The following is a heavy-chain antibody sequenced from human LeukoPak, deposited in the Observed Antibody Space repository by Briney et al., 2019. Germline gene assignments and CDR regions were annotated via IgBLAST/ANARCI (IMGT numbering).Heavy chain of an antibody. Sequence: GGSLRLSCAASGFTFSSYAITWVRQAPGKGLEWVSSIRSTGDSTFYADSVKGRFTISRDNSKNTVYLLMNSLRTEDTAVYYCGRSRRINASLYYYMDVWGKGTAVTVSS. V-gene: IGHV3-23*01. D-gene: IGHD2-15*01. J-gene: IGHJ6*03. CDR3: GRSRRINASLYYYMDV. CDR2: IRSTGDST. CDR1: GFTFSSYA.